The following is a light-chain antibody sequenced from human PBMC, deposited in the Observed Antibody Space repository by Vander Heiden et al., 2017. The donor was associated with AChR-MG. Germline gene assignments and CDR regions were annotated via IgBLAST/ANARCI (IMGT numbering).Light chain of an antibody. V-gene: IGKV3-15*01. Sequence: EIVMTQSPATLSVSPGERATLSCRASQSVSSNLAWYQQKPGQAPRLLIYGASTRATGIPARFSGSGYGTEFTLTISSLQSEEFAVYYCQQYNNGPSGVYTFGQGTKLEIK. CDR3: QQYNNGPSGVYT. J-gene: IGKJ2*01. CDR2: GAS. CDR1: QSVSSN.